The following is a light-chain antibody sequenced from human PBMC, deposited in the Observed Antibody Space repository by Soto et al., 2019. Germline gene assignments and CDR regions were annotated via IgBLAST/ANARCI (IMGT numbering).Light chain of an antibody. CDR3: QHYNSYSVA. Sequence: EIVLTQAPATLSLSPGERPTLSCRASRGISSYLGWYQQKPGQXPRXXIYKASNIATGIPARFSGSGSGTDLTLTISSLQPDDFEAYDCQHYNSYSVAFGQGTKVDIK. V-gene: IGKV3-11*01. J-gene: IGKJ1*01. CDR1: RGISSY. CDR2: KAS.